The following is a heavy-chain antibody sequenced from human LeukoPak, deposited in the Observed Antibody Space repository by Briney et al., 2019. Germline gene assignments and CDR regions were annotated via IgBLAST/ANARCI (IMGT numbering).Heavy chain of an antibody. V-gene: IGHV4-4*07. D-gene: IGHD3-16*02. J-gene: IGHJ4*02. Sequence: SDTLSLTCTVSAGSITSYYWSWIPQPAGTRLECIGRLYTSGSTNYNPSLKSRVTMSLDTSKNQCSLKLSSVTAADTAVYYCAREDPYYDYVWGSYRYGYYFDYWGQGTLVTVSS. CDR2: LYTSGST. CDR3: AREDPYYDYVWGSYRYGYYFDY. CDR1: AGSITSYY.